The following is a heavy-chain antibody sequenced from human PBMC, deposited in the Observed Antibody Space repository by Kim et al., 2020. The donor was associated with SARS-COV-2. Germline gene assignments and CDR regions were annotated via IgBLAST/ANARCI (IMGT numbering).Heavy chain of an antibody. Sequence: SETLSLTCTVSGGSISSYYWSWIRQPAGKGLEWIGRIYTSGSTNYNPSLKSRVTMSVDTPKNQFSLKLSSVTAADTAVYYCARDLYPYSSSRPSHWFDPWGQGTLVTVSS. CDR1: GGSISSYY. J-gene: IGHJ5*02. V-gene: IGHV4-4*07. CDR3: ARDLYPYSSSRPSHWFDP. D-gene: IGHD6-6*01. CDR2: IYTSGST.